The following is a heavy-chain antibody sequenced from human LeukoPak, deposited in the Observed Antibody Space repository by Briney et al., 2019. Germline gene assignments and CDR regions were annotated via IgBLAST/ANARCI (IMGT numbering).Heavy chain of an antibody. Sequence: PGGSLRLSCAASGFTFSSYAMSWVRQAPGKGLEWVSYISSSGSTIYYADSVKGRFTISRDNAKNSLYLQMNSLRAEDTAVYYCAREGIPSAFDIWGQGTMVTVSS. D-gene: IGHD5-18*01. CDR2: ISSSGSTI. CDR1: GFTFSSYA. V-gene: IGHV3-48*04. CDR3: AREGIPSAFDI. J-gene: IGHJ3*02.